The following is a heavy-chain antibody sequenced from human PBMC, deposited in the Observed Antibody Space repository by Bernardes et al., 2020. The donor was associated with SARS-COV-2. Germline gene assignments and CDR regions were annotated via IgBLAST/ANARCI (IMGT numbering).Heavy chain of an antibody. CDR2: IHYSGNT. CDR3: ARHVGKWALDV. D-gene: IGHD2-8*01. J-gene: IGHJ6*02. V-gene: IGHV4-59*08. Sequence: ETLSLTCTVSGGSISGYYWSWIRQSPGKGLEWIGNIHYSGNTKYNPSLKSRLTISVDTSKNQFSLKLNSVTAADTAVYSCARHVGKWALDVWGQGTTVTVSS. CDR1: GGSISGYY.